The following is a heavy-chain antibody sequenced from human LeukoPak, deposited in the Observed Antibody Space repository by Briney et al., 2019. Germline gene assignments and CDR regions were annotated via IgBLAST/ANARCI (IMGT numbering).Heavy chain of an antibody. CDR3: AKGHRESSSFFDS. CDR1: GFTFSDYY. CDR2: ITSSGSIL. J-gene: IGHJ4*02. V-gene: IGHV3-11*01. Sequence: PGGSLRLSCAASGFTFSDYYMSWIRQAPGKGLEWVSYITSSGSILYYADSVRGRFTISRDNAENSLYLQMNSLRADDTAVYYCAKGHRESSSFFDSWGQGIPVTVSS.